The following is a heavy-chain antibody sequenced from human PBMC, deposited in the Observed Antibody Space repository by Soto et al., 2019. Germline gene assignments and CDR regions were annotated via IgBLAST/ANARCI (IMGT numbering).Heavy chain of an antibody. CDR2: VQYSGSS. CDR1: GGAGSSRSHY. Sequence: PSETLSLTCSVSGGAGSSRSHYWGWIRQTPGKGLDWIASVQYSGSSYYNPSVKSRATISVDTSKNQFSLELRSVTATDTAVYYCGRQGADPRTWSGGGFFDYWGQGILVTVSS. CDR3: GRQGADPRTWSGGGFFDY. D-gene: IGHD3-10*01. J-gene: IGHJ4*02. V-gene: IGHV4-39*01.